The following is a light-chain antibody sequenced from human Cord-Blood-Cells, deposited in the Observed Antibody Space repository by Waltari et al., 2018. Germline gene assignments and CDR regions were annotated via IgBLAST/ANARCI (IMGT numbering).Light chain of an antibody. Sequence: DFQMTQSPSSLSASVGDRVTITCRASQSISSYLNWYQQKPGKAPKLLIYAASSLQSGVQSRFSGSGSGTDFTLTISSLQPEDFATYYCQQSYSTPITFGQGTRLEIK. CDR1: QSISSY. J-gene: IGKJ5*01. CDR2: AAS. V-gene: IGKV1-39*01. CDR3: QQSYSTPIT.